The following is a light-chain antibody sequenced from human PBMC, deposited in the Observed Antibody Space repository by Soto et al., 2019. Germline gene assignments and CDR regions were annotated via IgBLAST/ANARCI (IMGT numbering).Light chain of an antibody. V-gene: IGKV1-9*01. CDR1: QGIYSW. CDR2: AAS. CDR3: QQVHSYHRST. J-gene: IGKJ1*01. Sequence: IPLTQSPSSLSASVGDRVTIPCRASQGIYSWLAWYQQKPGKAPKLLIYAASSLQSGVPSRFSGSGSGTEFTLTISSLQPEDFATYYCQQVHSYHRSTFGQGTKVDVK.